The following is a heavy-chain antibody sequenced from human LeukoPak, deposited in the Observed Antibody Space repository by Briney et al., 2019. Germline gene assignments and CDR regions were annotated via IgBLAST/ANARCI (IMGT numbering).Heavy chain of an antibody. CDR1: GGSISSYY. V-gene: IGHV4-59*01. J-gene: IGHJ6*03. Sequence: SETLSLTCTVSGGSISSYYWSWIRQPPGKGLEWIGYIYYSGSTNYNPSLKSRVTISVDTSKNQFSLKLSSVTAADTAVYYCARGGGIFTYYYYMDVWGKGTTVTISS. CDR2: IYYSGST. CDR3: ARGGGIFTYYYYMDV. D-gene: IGHD2-21*01.